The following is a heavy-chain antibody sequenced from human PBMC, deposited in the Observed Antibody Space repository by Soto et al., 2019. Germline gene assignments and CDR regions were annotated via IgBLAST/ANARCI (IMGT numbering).Heavy chain of an antibody. CDR3: ARYSSSWYFFHFPGFGP. CDR2: IYYSGST. Sequence: SETLSLTCTVSRGSISSGEYYWSWIRQPPGKGLEWIGYIYYSGSTYYTPSLKSRATISLDTSKNQSSRKVTSVTAADSAVYYCARYSSSWYFFHFPGFGPWGQGILVTVSS. D-gene: IGHD6-13*01. CDR1: RGSISSGEYY. J-gene: IGHJ5*02. V-gene: IGHV4-30-4*01.